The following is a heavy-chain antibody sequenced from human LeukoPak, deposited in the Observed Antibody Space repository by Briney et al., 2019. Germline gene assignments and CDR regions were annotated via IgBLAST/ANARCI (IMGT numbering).Heavy chain of an antibody. CDR3: ARAGGYDFWSGYPDYYYYMDV. D-gene: IGHD3-3*01. CDR1: GGSFSGYY. Sequence: SETLSLTCAVYGGSFSGYYWSWIRQPPGKGLEWIGEINHSGSTNYNPSLKSRVTMSVDTSKNQFSLKLSSVTAADTAAYYCARAGGYDFWSGYPDYYYYMDVWGKGTTVTVSS. J-gene: IGHJ6*03. V-gene: IGHV4-34*01. CDR2: INHSGST.